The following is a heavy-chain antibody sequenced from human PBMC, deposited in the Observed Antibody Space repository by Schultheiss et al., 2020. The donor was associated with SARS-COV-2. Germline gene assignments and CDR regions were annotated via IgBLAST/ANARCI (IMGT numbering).Heavy chain of an antibody. CDR3: ARDRPIDSGYDPHYYYYGMDV. D-gene: IGHD5-12*01. CDR1: GYTFTSYA. CDR2: INTNTGNP. J-gene: IGHJ6*02. Sequence: ASVKVSCKASGYTFTSYAMNWVRQAPGQGLEWMGWINTNTGNPTYAQGFTGRFVFSLDTSVSTAYLQISSLKAEDTAVYYCARDRPIDSGYDPHYYYYGMDVWGQGTTVTVSS. V-gene: IGHV7-4-1*02.